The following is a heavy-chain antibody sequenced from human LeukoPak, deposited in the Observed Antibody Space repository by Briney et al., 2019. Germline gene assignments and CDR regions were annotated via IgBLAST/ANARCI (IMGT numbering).Heavy chain of an antibody. D-gene: IGHD6-19*01. CDR3: ARDQEGAFHISYGSGWRYFDL. CDR2: IIPIFGTA. J-gene: IGHJ2*01. V-gene: IGHV1-69*01. Sequence: ASVKVSCKASGGTFSSYAISWVRQAPGQGLEWMGGIIPIFGTANYAQKFQGRVTITADESTSTAYMELSSLRSEDTAVYYCARDQEGAFHISYGSGWRYFDLWGRGTLVTVSS. CDR1: GGTFSSYA.